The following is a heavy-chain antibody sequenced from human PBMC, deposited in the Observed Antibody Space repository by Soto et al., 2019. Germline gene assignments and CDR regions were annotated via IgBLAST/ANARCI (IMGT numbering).Heavy chain of an antibody. V-gene: IGHV4-39*01. J-gene: IGHJ5*02. CDR1: GGSISSGGNY. D-gene: IGHD6-6*01. CDR2: MYYTGNK. Sequence: PSETLSLTCTVSGGSISSGGNYWSWIRQHPGKGPEWIGAMYYTGNKNYNPSLESRVTMSVDTSKNQFSLKLSSVTPTDTAVYYCARRSSSSLGSLFDPWGRGILVTVSS. CDR3: ARRSSSSLGSLFDP.